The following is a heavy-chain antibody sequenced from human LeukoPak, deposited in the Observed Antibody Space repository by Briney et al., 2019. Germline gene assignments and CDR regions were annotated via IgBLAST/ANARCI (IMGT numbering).Heavy chain of an antibody. CDR3: AKDQSDIITMIVVVSLFDY. CDR1: GFTFSSYA. J-gene: IGHJ4*02. CDR2: ISGSGGST. D-gene: IGHD3-22*01. Sequence: GGSLRLSCAASGFTFSSYAMSWVRQAPGKGLEWVSAISGSGGSTYYADSVKGRFTISRDNSKNTLYLQMNSLRAEDTAVYYCAKDQSDIITMIVVVSLFDYWGQGTLVTVPS. V-gene: IGHV3-23*01.